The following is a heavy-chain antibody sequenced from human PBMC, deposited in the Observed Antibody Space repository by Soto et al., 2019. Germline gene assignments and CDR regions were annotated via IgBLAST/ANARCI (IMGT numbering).Heavy chain of an antibody. V-gene: IGHV4-39*01. CDR2: IDYTRPT. Sequence: QLRAQESGPGLVKPSETLSLTCTVSGCSILTVSDGSIRSNKYYWGWIRQSPGKGLERIGSIDYTRPTYYSAPLKSRVALFVYRSKNQCTLRLTSVTAAEPAVYSCGRQPHNWGGDIWGQGTMVTVSS. CDR3: GRQPHNWGGDI. J-gene: IGHJ3*02. D-gene: IGHD7-27*01. CDR1: DGSIRSNKYY.